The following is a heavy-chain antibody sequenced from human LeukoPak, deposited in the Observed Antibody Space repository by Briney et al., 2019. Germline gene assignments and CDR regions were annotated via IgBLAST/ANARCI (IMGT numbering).Heavy chain of an antibody. Sequence: SETLSLTCAVSGYSISSGYYWGWIRQPPGKGLEWIGSIYHSGSTYYNPSLKSRVTISVDTSKNQFSLKPSSVTAADTAVYYCARVWRFGFGELSPFDYWGQGTLVTVSS. V-gene: IGHV4-38-2*01. J-gene: IGHJ4*02. CDR3: ARVWRFGFGELSPFDY. CDR1: GYSISSGYY. CDR2: IYHSGST. D-gene: IGHD3-10*01.